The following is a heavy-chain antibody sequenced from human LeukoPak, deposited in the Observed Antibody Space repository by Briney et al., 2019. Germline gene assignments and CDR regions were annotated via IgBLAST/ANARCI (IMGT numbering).Heavy chain of an antibody. CDR3: ARDAVDTANAV. CDR2: INSDGSIT. Sequence: GGSLRLSCAASGFAFTTYWMHWVRQAPGKGLVWVSHINSDGSITSYADSVKGRFTISRDNAKNTLYLQMNSLRAEVTAVYYCARDAVDTANAVWGQGTTVTVSS. V-gene: IGHV3-74*01. CDR1: GFAFTTYW. D-gene: IGHD5-18*01. J-gene: IGHJ6*02.